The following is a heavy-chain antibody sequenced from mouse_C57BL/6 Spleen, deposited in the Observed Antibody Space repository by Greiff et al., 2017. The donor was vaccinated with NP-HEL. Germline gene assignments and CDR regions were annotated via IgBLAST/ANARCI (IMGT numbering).Heavy chain of an antibody. Sequence: VKVVESGAELVKPGASVKISCKASGYAFSSYWMNWVKQRPGKGLEWIGQIYPGDGDTNYNGKFKGKATLTADKSSSTAYMQLSSLTSEDSAVYFCARSGSNYVYFDYWGQGTTLTVSS. CDR1: GYAFSSYW. CDR2: IYPGDGDT. CDR3: ARSGSNYVYFDY. D-gene: IGHD2-5*01. V-gene: IGHV1-80*01. J-gene: IGHJ2*01.